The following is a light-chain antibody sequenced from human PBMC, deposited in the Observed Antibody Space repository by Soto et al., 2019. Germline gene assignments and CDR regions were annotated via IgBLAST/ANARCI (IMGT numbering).Light chain of an antibody. CDR3: AAWDESLNRVV. J-gene: IGLJ2*01. CDR2: SNN. CDR1: SSKIGSNT. Sequence: QSVLTQPPSASGTPGQRVTISCSGSSSKIGSNTVNWYQQLPGTAPKLLIYSNNKRPSGVPGRFSGSKSGTSASLVISGLQLEDEADYYCAAWDESLNRVVFGGGTKQTVL. V-gene: IGLV1-44*01.